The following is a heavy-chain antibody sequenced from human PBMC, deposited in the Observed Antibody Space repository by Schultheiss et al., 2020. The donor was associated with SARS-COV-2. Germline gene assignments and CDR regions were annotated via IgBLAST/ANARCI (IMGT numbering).Heavy chain of an antibody. D-gene: IGHD3-22*01. CDR2: ISWNSGSI. Sequence: GGSLRLSCAASGFTFSSYEMNWVRQAPGKGLEWVSGISWNSGSIGYADSVKGRFTISRDNSKNTLYLQMNSLRAEDTAVYYCAREGSYDSSGYRPPFYDYWGQGTLVTVSS. CDR3: AREGSYDSSGYRPPFYDY. V-gene: IGHV3-9*01. CDR1: GFTFSSYE. J-gene: IGHJ4*02.